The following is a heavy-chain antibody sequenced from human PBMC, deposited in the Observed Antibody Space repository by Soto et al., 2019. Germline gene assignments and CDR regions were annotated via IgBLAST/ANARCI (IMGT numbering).Heavy chain of an antibody. Sequence: ASVKVSCKVSGYTLTELSMHWVRQAPGKGLEWMGGFDPEDGETIYAQKFQGRVTMTEDTSTDTAYMELSSLRSEDTAVYYCATSTVCSGGSCYRAFDIWGQGTMVTVSS. J-gene: IGHJ3*02. V-gene: IGHV1-24*01. D-gene: IGHD2-15*01. CDR2: FDPEDGET. CDR1: GYTLTELS. CDR3: ATSTVCSGGSCYRAFDI.